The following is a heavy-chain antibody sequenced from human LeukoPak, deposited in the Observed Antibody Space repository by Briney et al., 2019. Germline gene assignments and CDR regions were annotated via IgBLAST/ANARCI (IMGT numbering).Heavy chain of an antibody. J-gene: IGHJ4*02. CDR1: GGSTSSYY. V-gene: IGHV4-59*01. CDR2: IYYSGST. CDR3: ARLPFRSYFDY. D-gene: IGHD3-10*01. Sequence: SETLSLTCTVSGGSTSSYYWSWIRQPPGKGLEWIGYIYYSGSTNYNPSLKSRVTISVDTSKNQFSLKLSSVTAADTAVYYCARLPFRSYFDYWGQGTLVTVSS.